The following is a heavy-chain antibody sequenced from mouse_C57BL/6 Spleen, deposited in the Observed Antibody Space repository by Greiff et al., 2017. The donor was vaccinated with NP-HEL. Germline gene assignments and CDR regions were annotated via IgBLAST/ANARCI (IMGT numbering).Heavy chain of an antibody. CDR1: GYTFTSYW. D-gene: IGHD2-1*01. J-gene: IGHJ2*01. V-gene: IGHV1-53*01. CDR2: INPSNGGT. CDR3: ARGKGIYYGNFYFDY. Sequence: QVQLQQPGTELVKPGASVKLSCKASGYTFTSYWMHWVKQRPGQGLEWIGNINPSNGGTNYNEKFKSKATLTVDKSSSTAYMQLSSLTSEDSAVYYCARGKGIYYGNFYFDYWGKGTTLTVSS.